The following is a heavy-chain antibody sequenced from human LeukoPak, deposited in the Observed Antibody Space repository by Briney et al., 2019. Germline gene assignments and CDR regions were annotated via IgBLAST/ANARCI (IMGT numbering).Heavy chain of an antibody. CDR1: GFTFSTYS. Sequence: GSLRLSCAASGFTFSTYSMNWVRQAPGKGLEWVSSISSSSTYIYYGDSVKGRFTISRDNSKNSLYLQMNSLRTDDTAFYYCAKDFRAIAVAGTYYFDYWGQGTLVTVSS. J-gene: IGHJ4*02. D-gene: IGHD6-19*01. V-gene: IGHV3-21*04. CDR3: AKDFRAIAVAGTYYFDY. CDR2: ISSSSTYI.